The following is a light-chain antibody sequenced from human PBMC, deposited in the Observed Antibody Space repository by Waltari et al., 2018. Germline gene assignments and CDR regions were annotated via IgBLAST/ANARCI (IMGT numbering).Light chain of an antibody. CDR1: TLTKQY. CDR3: QSTDNSNTYLYWM. J-gene: IGLJ3*02. V-gene: IGLV3-25*03. CDR2: KDN. Sequence: SYDLTQPPSVSVSPGQTARIPCSGDTLTKQYAYWYQQKPGQAPVLVIYKDNERPSGIPGRCSGSSSGKTVTLTISGVQAEDEADYYCQSTDNSNTYLYWMFGGGTKLTVL.